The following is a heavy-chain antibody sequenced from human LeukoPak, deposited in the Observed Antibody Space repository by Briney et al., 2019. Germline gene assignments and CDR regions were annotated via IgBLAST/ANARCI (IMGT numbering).Heavy chain of an antibody. V-gene: IGHV3-7*03. Sequence: GGSLRLSCAASGFTFSSYWMSWVRQAPGKGLEWVANIKQDGSEKYYVDSVKGRFTISRDNAKNSLYLQMNSLRAEDTALYYCAKATGGSYVSGGAFDIWGQGTMVTVSS. CDR1: GFTFSSYW. CDR3: AKATGGSYVSGGAFDI. D-gene: IGHD5-18*01. CDR2: IKQDGSEK. J-gene: IGHJ3*02.